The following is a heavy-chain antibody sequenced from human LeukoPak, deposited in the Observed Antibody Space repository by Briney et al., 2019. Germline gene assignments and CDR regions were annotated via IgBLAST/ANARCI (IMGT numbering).Heavy chain of an antibody. CDR2: IYYTGT. J-gene: IGHJ5*02. V-gene: IGHV4-59*02. D-gene: IGHD6-13*01. CDR3: ARVRVYSSSWWFEP. Sequence: RPSETLSLTCTVSGGSVTDYYWSWIRQSPGKGLEWIGYIYYTGTSYNPSLKSRVTISVDTSKNQFSLKLSSVTAADTAVYYCARVRVYSSSWWFEPWGQGTLVTVSS. CDR1: GGSVTDYY.